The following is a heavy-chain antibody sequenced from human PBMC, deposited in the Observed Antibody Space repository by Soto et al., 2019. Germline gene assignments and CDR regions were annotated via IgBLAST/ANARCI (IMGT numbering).Heavy chain of an antibody. J-gene: IGHJ6*02. CDR3: ARGGFCTNCVCYAPYYGMDV. D-gene: IGHD2-8*01. CDR2: ISDSVST. V-gene: IGHV4-31*03. CDR1: GVSISSRGYY. Sequence: QVQLQESGPGLVKPSQTLSLTCTVSGVSISSRGYYWSWISQHPGKGLEWIGYISDSVSTYSNPSLKPRVSISVDTQKKQLLLRLSSVTAADTAVYYCARGGFCTNCVCYAPYYGMDVWGQGKMVTVSS.